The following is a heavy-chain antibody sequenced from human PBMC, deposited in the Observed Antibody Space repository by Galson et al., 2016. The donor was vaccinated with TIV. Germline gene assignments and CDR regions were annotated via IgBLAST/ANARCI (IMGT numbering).Heavy chain of an antibody. Sequence: QSGAEVTKPGESLKISCKCSGYTFTSFWIGWVRQLPGRGLEWMGIIYPRDSQTRYSPSFQGQVTMSADKSISTAYLQWSSLKASDTAIYYCSRDPPVSQYDSSGYLPSSYNYYAMDVWGQGTTVTVSS. CDR1: GYTFTSFW. CDR3: SRDPPVSQYDSSGYLPSSYNYYAMDV. J-gene: IGHJ6*02. V-gene: IGHV5-51*01. CDR2: IYPRDSQT. D-gene: IGHD3-22*01.